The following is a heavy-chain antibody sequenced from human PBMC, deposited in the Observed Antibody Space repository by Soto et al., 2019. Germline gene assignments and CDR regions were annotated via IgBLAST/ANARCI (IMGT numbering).Heavy chain of an antibody. CDR2: ISWDGGST. Sequence: PGGSLRLSCAASGFTFDDYTMHWVRQAPGKGLEWVSLISWDGGSTYYADSVKGRFTISRDNSKNSLYLQMNSLRTEDTALYYCAKDIGSLAYDFWSGYFDYWGQGTLVTVSS. J-gene: IGHJ4*02. CDR1: GFTFDDYT. CDR3: AKDIGSLAYDFWSGYFDY. V-gene: IGHV3-43*01. D-gene: IGHD3-3*01.